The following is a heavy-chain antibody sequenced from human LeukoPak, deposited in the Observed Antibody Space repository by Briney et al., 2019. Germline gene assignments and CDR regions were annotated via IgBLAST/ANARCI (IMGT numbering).Heavy chain of an antibody. D-gene: IGHD7-27*01. Sequence: PSETLSPTCTVSGGSISSGGYYWGWIRQPPGKGLEWIGSISYSGSTYSNPSFKSRVAMSLDTSKNQFSLRLYSVTSADTAMYYCVRVDRHLGIRHFFDYWGQGTLVTVSS. J-gene: IGHJ4*02. CDR1: GGSISSGGYY. CDR3: VRVDRHLGIRHFFDY. CDR2: ISYSGST. V-gene: IGHV4-39*07.